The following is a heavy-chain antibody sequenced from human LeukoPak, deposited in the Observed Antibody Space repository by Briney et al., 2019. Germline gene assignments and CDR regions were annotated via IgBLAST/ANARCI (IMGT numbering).Heavy chain of an antibody. J-gene: IGHJ4*02. Sequence: PSETLSLTCIVSGDSISSSSYYWGWVRQPPGKGLEWIGYISYSGSTYYNPSLKSRVTISVDTSKNQFSLKPSSVTAADTAVYFCARNMGASSSHSFDYWGQGTLVTVSS. V-gene: IGHV4-30-4*08. CDR3: ARNMGASSSHSFDY. CDR2: ISYSGST. CDR1: GDSISSSSYY. D-gene: IGHD1-26*01.